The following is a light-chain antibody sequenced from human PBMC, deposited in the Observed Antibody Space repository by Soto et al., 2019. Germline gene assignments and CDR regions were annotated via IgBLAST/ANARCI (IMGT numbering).Light chain of an antibody. J-gene: IGKJ1*01. V-gene: IGKV3-20*01. CDR3: QQYGSSWT. CDR1: QSVSSTS. CDR2: GAS. Sequence: EIVLTQSPGTLSLSPGEGATLFCRASQSVSSTSFVWYQQKPGQAPRLLIYGASSRATGIPDRFSGSGSGTDFTLTISRLEPEDFAVYYCQQYGSSWTFGQGTKV.